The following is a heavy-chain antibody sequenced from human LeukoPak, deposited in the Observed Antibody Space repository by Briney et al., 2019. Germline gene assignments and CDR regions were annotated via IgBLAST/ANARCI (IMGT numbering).Heavy chain of an antibody. Sequence: PGGSLRLSCAASGFTFSSYGMSWVRQAPGKGLEWVSAISGSGGSTYYADSVKGRFTISRDNSKNTLYLQMNSLRAEDTAVYYCAKDRLPLYYYGSGSYNLWGQGTLVTVSS. CDR3: AKDRLPLYYYGSGSYNL. D-gene: IGHD3-10*01. V-gene: IGHV3-23*01. CDR2: ISGSGGST. J-gene: IGHJ5*02. CDR1: GFTFSSYG.